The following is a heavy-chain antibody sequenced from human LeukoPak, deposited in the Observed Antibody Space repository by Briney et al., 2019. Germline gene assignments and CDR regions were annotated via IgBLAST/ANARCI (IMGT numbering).Heavy chain of an antibody. CDR1: GFTFSSYN. Sequence: GGSLRLSCAASGFTFSSYNINWVRQAPGKGLEWVSSISTSSSYIYYADSVKGRFTITRDNAKKSLYLQMNSLRAEDTAVYYCARDRMTFSGYDTGCFDPWGQGTLVTVSS. CDR2: ISTSSSYI. V-gene: IGHV3-21*01. J-gene: IGHJ5*02. CDR3: ARDRMTFSGYDTGCFDP. D-gene: IGHD5-12*01.